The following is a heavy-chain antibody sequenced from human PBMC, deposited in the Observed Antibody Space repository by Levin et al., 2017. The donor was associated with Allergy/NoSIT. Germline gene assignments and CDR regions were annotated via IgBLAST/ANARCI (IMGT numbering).Heavy chain of an antibody. V-gene: IGHV3-23*01. Sequence: HPGGSLRLSCAASGFTFSSYYMNGVRQAPGKGLEWVSAISGGGATTYYADSVKGRFTISRDNSKNTLYLQMNSLRAEDTAVYFCAKATTGTIVRLDYWGQGTLVTVSS. CDR2: ISGGGATT. CDR3: AKATTGTIVRLDY. CDR1: GFTFSSYY. J-gene: IGHJ4*02. D-gene: IGHD2-8*02.